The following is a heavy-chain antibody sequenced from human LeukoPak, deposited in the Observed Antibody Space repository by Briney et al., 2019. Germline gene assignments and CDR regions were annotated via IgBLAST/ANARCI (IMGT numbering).Heavy chain of an antibody. CDR3: ARKGYCSGSSCYSGYYYGMDV. CDR2: ISSSTI. D-gene: IGHD2-15*01. J-gene: IGHJ6*02. Sequence: GGSLRLSCAGSGFTFSSYNMNWVRQAPGKGLEWVSYISSSTIYYADSVKGRFTISRDNAKNSLYLQMNSLRAEDTAVYYCARKGYCSGSSCYSGYYYGMDVWGQGTTVTVSS. CDR1: GFTFSSYN. V-gene: IGHV3-48*04.